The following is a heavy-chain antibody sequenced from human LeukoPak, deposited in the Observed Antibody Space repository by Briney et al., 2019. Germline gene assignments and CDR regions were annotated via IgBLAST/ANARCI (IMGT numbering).Heavy chain of an antibody. J-gene: IGHJ4*02. CDR2: FDPEDGET. V-gene: IGHV1-24*01. Sequence: ASVKVSCKVSGYTLTELSMHWVRQAPGKGLEWMGGFDPEDGETIYAQKFQGRVTMTEDTSTDTAYMELSSLRSEDTAVYYCATGPVTLTGYPLLEYWGQGTLVTVSS. D-gene: IGHD3-9*01. CDR3: ATGPVTLTGYPLLEY. CDR1: GYTLTELS.